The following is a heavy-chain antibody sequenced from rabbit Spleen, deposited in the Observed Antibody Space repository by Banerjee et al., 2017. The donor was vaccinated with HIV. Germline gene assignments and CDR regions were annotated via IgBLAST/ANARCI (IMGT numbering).Heavy chain of an antibody. J-gene: IGHJ3*01. V-gene: IGHV1S43*01. D-gene: IGHD6-1*01. CDR3: AREKSGIVGYDL. CDR1: GLDFNNNYY. CDR2: IYTSSGNT. Sequence: QEQLEESGGGLVKPGGTLTLTCKASGLDFNNNYYMCWVRQAPGKGLELIACIYTSSGNTWYASWVHGRFTISKTSSTTVTLQMTSLTVADTATYFCAREKSGIVGYDLWGQGTLVTVS.